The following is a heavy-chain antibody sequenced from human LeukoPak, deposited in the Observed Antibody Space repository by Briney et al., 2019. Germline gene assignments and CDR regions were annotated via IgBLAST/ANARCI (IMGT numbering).Heavy chain of an antibody. CDR2: IVPLFRTA. CDR3: ATNYEILSGYPKNYYFHI. Sequence: SVKVSCKASGGTFSSYAISWVRQAPGQGPEWMGGIVPLFRTANYAQKFQGRVTITADRSTNTAFMELSSLRSEDTAMYYCATNYEILSGYPKNYYFHIWGQGTMVTVSP. V-gene: IGHV1-69*06. J-gene: IGHJ3*02. D-gene: IGHD3-9*01. CDR1: GGTFSSYA.